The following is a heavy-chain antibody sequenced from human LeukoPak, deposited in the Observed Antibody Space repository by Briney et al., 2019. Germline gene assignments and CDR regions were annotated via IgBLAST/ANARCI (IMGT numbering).Heavy chain of an antibody. J-gene: IGHJ4*02. V-gene: IGHV1-18*01. Sequence: ASVKVSCKASGYTFSSSGINWVRQAPGQGLEWMGWISAYNGNTNYAQKLQGRVTMTTDTSTSTAYMELRSLRSDDTAVYYCAREHYSNYLFDYWGQGTLVTVS. CDR3: AREHYSNYLFDY. D-gene: IGHD4-11*01. CDR2: ISAYNGNT. CDR1: GYTFSSSG.